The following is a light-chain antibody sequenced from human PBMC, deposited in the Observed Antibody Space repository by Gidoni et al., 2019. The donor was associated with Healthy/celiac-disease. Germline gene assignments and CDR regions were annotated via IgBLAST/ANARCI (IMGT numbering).Light chain of an antibody. J-gene: IGLJ3*02. V-gene: IGLV3-1*01. CDR1: KLGDKY. CDR3: QAWDSSTAWV. CDR2: QDS. Sequence: SSELTQPPYVPVSPGQTASITCSGDKLGDKYACWYQQKPGQSPVLVIYQDSKRPSGIPERFSGSNSGNTATLTISGTQAMDEADYYCQAWDSSTAWVFGGGTKLTVL.